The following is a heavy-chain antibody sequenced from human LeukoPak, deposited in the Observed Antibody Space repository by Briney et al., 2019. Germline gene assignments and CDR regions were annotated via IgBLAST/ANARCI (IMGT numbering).Heavy chain of an antibody. J-gene: IGHJ4*02. CDR2: IYYSGSS. CDR1: GGSISNYY. D-gene: IGHD6-13*01. CDR3: ARHWETSSWYVDY. Sequence: SETLSLTCTVSGGSISNYYWSWIRQPPGKGLEWIGYIYYSGSSNYNPSLKSRVTISVDTSKNQFSLKLSSVTAADTAVYYCARHWETSSWYVDYWGQGTLVTVSS. V-gene: IGHV4-59*08.